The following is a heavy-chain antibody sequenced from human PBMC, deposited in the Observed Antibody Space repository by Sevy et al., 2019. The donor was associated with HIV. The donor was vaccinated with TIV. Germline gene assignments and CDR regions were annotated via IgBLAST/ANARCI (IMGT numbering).Heavy chain of an antibody. CDR3: ARNNNKRFDP. Sequence: SETLSLTCAVSGYSIRSGYYWDWIRQSPGKGLEWIGSVFHGGSAYYNSSLKSRVTIAVDTSKNHFSLKLYYVTAADTTVYYCARNNNKRFDPWGQGTLVTVSS. J-gene: IGHJ5*01. V-gene: IGHV4-38-2*01. CDR1: GYSIRSGYY. CDR2: VFHGGSA.